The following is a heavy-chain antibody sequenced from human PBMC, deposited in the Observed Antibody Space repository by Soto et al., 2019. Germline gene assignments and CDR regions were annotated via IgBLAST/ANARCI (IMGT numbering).Heavy chain of an antibody. CDR3: ARDALNSGSYYAAFDI. Sequence: ASVKVSCKASGYTFTSYGISWVRQAPGQGLEWMGWISAYNGNTNYAQKLQGRVTMTTDTSTSTAYMELRSLRSDDTAVYYCARDALNSGSYYAAFDIWRQGTMVTVSS. V-gene: IGHV1-18*01. J-gene: IGHJ3*02. CDR1: GYTFTSYG. D-gene: IGHD1-26*01. CDR2: ISAYNGNT.